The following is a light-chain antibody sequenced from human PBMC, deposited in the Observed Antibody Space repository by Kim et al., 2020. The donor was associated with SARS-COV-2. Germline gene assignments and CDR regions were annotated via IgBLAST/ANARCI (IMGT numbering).Light chain of an antibody. J-gene: IGLJ3*02. CDR1: SSNIGNNY. V-gene: IGLV1-51*01. Sequence: GQKGTSSCSGSSSNIGNNYVSWYQQLPGTAPKLLIYDNNKRPSGIPDRFSGSKSGTSATLGITGLQTGDEADYYCGTWDSSLSAWVFGGGTQLTVL. CDR2: DNN. CDR3: GTWDSSLSAWV.